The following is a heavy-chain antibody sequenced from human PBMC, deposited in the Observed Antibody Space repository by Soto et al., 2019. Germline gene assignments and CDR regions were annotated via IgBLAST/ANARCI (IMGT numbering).Heavy chain of an antibody. CDR2: ISADNGNT. J-gene: IGHJ1*01. V-gene: IGHV1-3*01. CDR1: GYTFTSYA. D-gene: IGHD4-17*01. CDR3: ARYLNYGDREYFQH. Sequence: ASVKVSCKASGYTFTSYAMHWVRQAPGQRLEWMGWISADNGNTKYSQKFQGRVTITTGTSTSTAYMELSSLRSDDTAVYYCARYLNYGDREYFQHWGQGTLVTVSS.